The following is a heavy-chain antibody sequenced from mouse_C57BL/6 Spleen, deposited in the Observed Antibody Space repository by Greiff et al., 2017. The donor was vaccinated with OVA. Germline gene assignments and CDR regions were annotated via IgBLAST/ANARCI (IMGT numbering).Heavy chain of an antibody. Sequence: VQLQQPGAELVMPGASVKLSCKASGYTFTSYWMHWVKQRPGQGLEWIGEIDPSDSYTNYNQKFKGKSTLTVDKSSSTAYMQLSSLTSEDSAVYYCARFLYDYGDYWGQGTTLTVSS. V-gene: IGHV1-69*01. CDR3: ARFLYDYGDY. J-gene: IGHJ2*01. CDR1: GYTFTSYW. CDR2: IDPSDSYT. D-gene: IGHD2-4*01.